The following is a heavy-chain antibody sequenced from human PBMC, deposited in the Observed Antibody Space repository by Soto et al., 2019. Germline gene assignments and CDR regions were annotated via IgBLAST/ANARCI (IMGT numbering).Heavy chain of an antibody. CDR2: IIPTFGTA. Sequence: GASVKVSCKASGGTFSSYAISWVRQAPGQGLEWMGGIIPTFGTANYAQKFQGRVTITADKSTSTAYMELSSLRSEDTAVYYCARGRYYDSSGYYYLLYYYGMDVWGQGTTVTVSS. V-gene: IGHV1-69*06. CDR3: ARGRYYDSSGYYYLLYYYGMDV. CDR1: GGTFSSYA. J-gene: IGHJ6*02. D-gene: IGHD3-22*01.